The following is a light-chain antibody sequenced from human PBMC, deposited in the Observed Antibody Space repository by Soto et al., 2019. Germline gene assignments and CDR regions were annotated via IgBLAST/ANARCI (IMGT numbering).Light chain of an antibody. CDR3: QQNGGSPHT. CDR1: QSVRSAY. Sequence: IVLTQSPGTLSLFPGERATLSCRASQSVRSAYLAWYQQKPGQAPRLLIYGASSRATGVPDRFSGSGSGTDVTLTIRRQEPEYLALYYFQQNGGSPHTCGTGTKVEI. CDR2: GAS. J-gene: IGKJ1*01. V-gene: IGKV3-20*01.